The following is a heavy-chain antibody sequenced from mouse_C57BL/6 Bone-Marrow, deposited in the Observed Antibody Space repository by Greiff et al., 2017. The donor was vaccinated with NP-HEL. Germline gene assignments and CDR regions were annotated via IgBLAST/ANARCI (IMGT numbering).Heavy chain of an antibody. Sequence: EVKVVESGGGLVQSGRSLRLSCATSGFTFSDFYMEWVRQAPGKGLEWIAASRNKANDYTTEYSASVKGRFIVSRDTSQSILYLQMNALRAEDTAIYYCARAITTVVANYWYFDVWGTGTTVTVSS. V-gene: IGHV7-1*01. CDR3: ARAITTVVANYWYFDV. CDR2: SRNKANDYTT. CDR1: GFTFSDFY. D-gene: IGHD1-1*01. J-gene: IGHJ1*03.